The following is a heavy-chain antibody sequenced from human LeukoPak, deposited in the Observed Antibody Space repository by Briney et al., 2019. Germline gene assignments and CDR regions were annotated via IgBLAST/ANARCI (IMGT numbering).Heavy chain of an antibody. CDR3: AKDFRGGDSPIDPFAH. V-gene: IGHV3-23*01. CDR2: ISDSGDST. D-gene: IGHD3-16*02. CDR1: GFTFSSFW. J-gene: IGHJ4*02. Sequence: GGSLRLSCVASGFTFSSFWMSWVRQAPGKGLEWVSTISDSGDSTYYADSVKGRFTISRDNSRNTLYLQMNSLRADDTAVYYCAKDFRGGDSPIDPFAHWGQGTLVTVSS.